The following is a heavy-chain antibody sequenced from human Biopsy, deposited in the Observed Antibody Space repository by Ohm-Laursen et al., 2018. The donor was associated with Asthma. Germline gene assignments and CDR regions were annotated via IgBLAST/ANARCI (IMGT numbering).Heavy chain of an antibody. CDR3: ASDFPKDYVRYNFQF. D-gene: IGHD4-17*01. V-gene: IGHV1-24*01. CDR2: HDHEEGGT. CDR1: GYSLTELS. Sequence: SVKVSCKISGYSLTELSMHWVRQAPGQGLEWMGGHDHEEGGTVNARRFQGRVTMTEDTSTDTAYMELSSLSSDDTAVYYCASDFPKDYVRYNFQFWGQGTLVTVSS. J-gene: IGHJ4*02.